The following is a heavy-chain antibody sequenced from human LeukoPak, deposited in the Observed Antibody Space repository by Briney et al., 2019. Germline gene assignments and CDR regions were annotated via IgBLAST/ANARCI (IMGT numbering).Heavy chain of an antibody. Sequence: PSETLSLTCTVSGGSISSGGIYWGWIRQPPGKGLEWIGTSYYTGSTYYNPSLKSRVTISVDTSKNQFSLKLTSVTAADTAVYYCARLRGYSYGAIDYWGQGTLVTVSS. CDR1: GGSISSGGIY. V-gene: IGHV4-39*01. J-gene: IGHJ4*02. CDR3: ARLRGYSYGAIDY. D-gene: IGHD5-18*01. CDR2: SYYTGST.